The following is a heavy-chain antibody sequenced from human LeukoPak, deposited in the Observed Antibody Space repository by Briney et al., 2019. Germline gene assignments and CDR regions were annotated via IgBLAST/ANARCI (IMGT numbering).Heavy chain of an antibody. CDR3: AKRQWLGHGGPYDY. Sequence: PGGSLRLSCAASGFTFSSYSMNWVRQAPGKGLEWVSSISSSSSYIYYADSVKGRFTISRDNAKNSLYLQMNSLRAEDTAVYYCAKRQWLGHGGPYDYWGQGTPVTVSS. CDR2: ISSSSSYI. J-gene: IGHJ4*02. V-gene: IGHV3-21*01. CDR1: GFTFSSYS. D-gene: IGHD6-19*01.